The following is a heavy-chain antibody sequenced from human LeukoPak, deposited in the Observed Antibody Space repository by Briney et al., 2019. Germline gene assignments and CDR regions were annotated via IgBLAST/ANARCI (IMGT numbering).Heavy chain of an antibody. CDR2: INTDSGGT. D-gene: IGHD5/OR15-5a*01. J-gene: IGHJ5*02. CDR1: GYTFTADY. CDR3: ARATKVVSGQAAWFDP. V-gene: IGHV1-2*02. Sequence: ASVRVSSEASGYTFTADYIHGVCQAPGEGDEWMGGINTDSGGTNNAQKFQGRVTMTRDTSINTAYMQLSSLRSDDTALYYCARATKVVSGQAAWFDPWGQGTLVIVSS.